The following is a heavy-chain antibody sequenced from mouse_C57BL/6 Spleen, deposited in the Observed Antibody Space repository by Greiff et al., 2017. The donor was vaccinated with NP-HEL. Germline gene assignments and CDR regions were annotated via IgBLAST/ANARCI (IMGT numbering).Heavy chain of an antibody. CDR3: ARHGGGSGFYYFDY. J-gene: IGHJ2*01. Sequence: VKLMESGPGLVAPSQSLSITCTVSGFSLTSYGVHWVRQPPGKGLEWLVVIWSDGSTTYNSALKSRLSISKDNSKSQVFLKMNSLQTDDTAMYYCARHGGGSGFYYFDYWGQGTTLTVSS. CDR2: IWSDGST. D-gene: IGHD3-2*02. CDR1: GFSLTSYG. V-gene: IGHV2-6-1*01.